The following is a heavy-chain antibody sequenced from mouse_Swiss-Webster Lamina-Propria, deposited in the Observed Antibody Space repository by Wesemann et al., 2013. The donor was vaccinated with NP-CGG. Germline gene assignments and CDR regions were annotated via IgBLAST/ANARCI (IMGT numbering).Heavy chain of an antibody. CDR1: DYTFTNYW. Sequence: GASVKISCKASDYTFTNYWLGWVKQRPGHGLEWIGDIYPGGGYTNYNEKFKGKATLTADTSSSTAYMQLSSLTSEDSAVYFCARGEGRGYWGQGTTLTVSS. CDR2: IYPGGGYT. CDR3: ARGEGRGY. V-gene: IGHV1-63*02. J-gene: IGHJ2*01.